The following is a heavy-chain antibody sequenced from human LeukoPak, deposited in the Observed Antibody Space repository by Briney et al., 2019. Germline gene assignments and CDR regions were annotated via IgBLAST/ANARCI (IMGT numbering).Heavy chain of an antibody. V-gene: IGHV3-73*01. D-gene: IGHD3-3*01. J-gene: IGHJ5*02. CDR3: GKEQSGSYVHAFDP. CDR2: IRSKANSYAT. Sequence: PGGSLRLSCAASGFIFSSQWMGWVRQASGKGLEWVGRIRSKANSYATAYAASVKGRFTISRDDSKNTAYLQMNSLRTDDTAVYYCGKEQSGSYVHAFDPWGQGTVVTVSS. CDR1: GFIFSSQW.